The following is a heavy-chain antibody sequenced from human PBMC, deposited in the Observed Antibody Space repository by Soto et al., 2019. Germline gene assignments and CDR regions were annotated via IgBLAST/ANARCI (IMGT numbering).Heavy chain of an antibody. Sequence: QVQLVQSGAEVKKPGSSVNVSCKTSGGTFGNSAVAWVRQAPGQGLEWMGGIVPMFGTANYAQKFQGRLTITADDSTSTAYMELRSLRSDDTAVYYCARDGAPESAFWRGPLGGGRLDPWGQGTLVTVSS. CDR2: IVPMFGTA. V-gene: IGHV1-69*12. D-gene: IGHD3-3*01. CDR3: ARDGAPESAFWRGPLGGGRLDP. J-gene: IGHJ5*02. CDR1: GGTFGNSA.